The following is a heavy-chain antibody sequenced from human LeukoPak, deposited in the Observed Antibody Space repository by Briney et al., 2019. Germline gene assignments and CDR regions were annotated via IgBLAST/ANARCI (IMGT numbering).Heavy chain of an antibody. CDR2: INHSGST. Sequence: SETLSLTCAVYGGSFSGYYWSWIRQPPGEGLEWIGEINHSGSTNYNPSLKSQVTISVDTSKNQFSLKLSSVTAADTAVYYCARTIVVVPANGMDVWGQGTTVTVSS. CDR1: GGSFSGYY. J-gene: IGHJ6*02. D-gene: IGHD2-2*01. V-gene: IGHV4-34*01. CDR3: ARTIVVVPANGMDV.